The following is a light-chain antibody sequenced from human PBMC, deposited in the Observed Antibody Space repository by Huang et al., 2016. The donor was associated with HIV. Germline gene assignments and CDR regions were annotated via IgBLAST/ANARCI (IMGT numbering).Light chain of an antibody. CDR3: QQYGTSPQT. CDR2: GAS. CDR1: QSVSSSY. V-gene: IGKV3-20*01. Sequence: EIVLTQSPGTLFLSPGERATLSCRASQSVSSSYLAWYQQKPGQAPRRVIHGASSRATGIPDRFSGSGSETDFTLTISRLEPEDFAVYYCQQYGTSPQTFGQGTKVEIK. J-gene: IGKJ1*01.